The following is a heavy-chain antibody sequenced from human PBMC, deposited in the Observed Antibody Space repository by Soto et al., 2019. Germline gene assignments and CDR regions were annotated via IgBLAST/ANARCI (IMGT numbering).Heavy chain of an antibody. V-gene: IGHV3-23*01. CDR3: AKDHTYYDFWSGSLYYYYMDV. D-gene: IGHD3-3*01. Sequence: PGGSLRLSCAASGLTFSNAWMNWVRQAPGKGLEWVSAISGSGGSTYYADSVKGRFTISRDNSKNTLYLQMNSLRAEDTAVYYCAKDHTYYDFWSGSLYYYYMDVWGKGTTVTVSS. CDR1: GLTFSNAW. CDR2: ISGSGGST. J-gene: IGHJ6*03.